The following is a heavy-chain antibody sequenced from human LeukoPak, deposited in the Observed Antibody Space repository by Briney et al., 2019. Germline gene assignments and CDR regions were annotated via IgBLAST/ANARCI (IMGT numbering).Heavy chain of an antibody. V-gene: IGHV1-69*04. J-gene: IGHJ5*02. CDR1: GGTFSSYA. Sequence: SVKVSCKASGGTFSSYAISWVRQAPGQGLEWMGRIIPILGIANYAQKFQGRVTITADKSTSTAYMELSSLRSEDTAVYYCAWTPGGNSRAWFDPWGQGTLVTVSS. CDR3: AWTPGGNSRAWFDP. CDR2: IIPILGIA. D-gene: IGHD4-23*01.